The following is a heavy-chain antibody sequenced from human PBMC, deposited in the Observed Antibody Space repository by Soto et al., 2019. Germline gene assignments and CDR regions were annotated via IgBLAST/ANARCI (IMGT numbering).Heavy chain of an antibody. CDR2: MNPKSGNT. Sequence: ASVKVSCKASGYSFSSDVNWVRQATGQGLEYMGWMNPKSGNTGYAQKFQGRVTLTRDTSINTAYMELSNLRSEDTAVYFCTRGRVEADCSGGGCYYLDYWGQGTQVTVSS. V-gene: IGHV1-8*01. CDR1: GYSFSSDV. D-gene: IGHD2-15*01. CDR3: TRGRVEADCSGGGCYYLDY. J-gene: IGHJ4*02.